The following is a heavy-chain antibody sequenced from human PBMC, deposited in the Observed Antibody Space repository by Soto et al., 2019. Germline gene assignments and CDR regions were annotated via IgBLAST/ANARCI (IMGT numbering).Heavy chain of an antibody. CDR2: IYNSGNT. J-gene: IGHJ4*02. V-gene: IGHV4-39*01. D-gene: IGHD2-15*01. CDR1: GDSISSAGYS. Sequence: QLHLQESGPGPVKPSETLSLTCTVSGDSISSAGYSWAWIRQPPGKGLEYIATIYNSGNTYYNSSLVSRVTISLDTSKNQFSLKLTSVTAADTAIYYCARHRPQEDGNKKGFDYWGQGTLVTVSS. CDR3: ARHRPQEDGNKKGFDY.